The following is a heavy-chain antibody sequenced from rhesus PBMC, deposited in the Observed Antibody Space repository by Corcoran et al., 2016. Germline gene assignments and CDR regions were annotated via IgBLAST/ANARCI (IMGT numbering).Heavy chain of an antibody. CDR1: GGSISDSYF. D-gene: IGHD2-33*01. J-gene: IGHJ5-1*01. CDR3: WLDQFDI. CDR2: SYGGAGAA. Sequence: QVQLQESGPGLVKASETLSRICAGSGGSISDSYFWSWVRQPPGKGLEVIGYSYGGAGAASYKSTLKNRVTISRDTSKSHLSLRLTSVTAADTAVYYCWLDQFDICGAGVLVTVSS. V-gene: IGHV4-106*01.